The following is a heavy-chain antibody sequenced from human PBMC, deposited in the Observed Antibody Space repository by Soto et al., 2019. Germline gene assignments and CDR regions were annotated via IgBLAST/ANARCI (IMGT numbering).Heavy chain of an antibody. V-gene: IGHV4-34*01. CDR1: GGSFSGYY. Sequence: SETLSLTCAVYGGSFSGYYWSWIRQPPGKGLEWIGEINHSGSTNYNPSLKSRVTISVDTSKNQFSLKLSSVTAADTAVYYCARRQYYGDYGYWGQGTLVTVS. J-gene: IGHJ4*02. CDR3: ARRQYYGDYGY. CDR2: INHSGST. D-gene: IGHD4-17*01.